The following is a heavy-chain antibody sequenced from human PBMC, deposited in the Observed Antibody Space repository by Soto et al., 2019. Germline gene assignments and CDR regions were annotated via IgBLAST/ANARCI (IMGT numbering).Heavy chain of an antibody. J-gene: IGHJ4*02. D-gene: IGHD2-2*01. Sequence: GESLKVSCDSSGYTFANYWIGWVRQMAGKGLERVGVIYPTDSDSRYSPSFEGQVTISADKSMSTAYLHSNSLKASDTTMDYCAGQCVPAATIHLLCYDYWGQGTLVTVSS. V-gene: IGHV5-51*01. CDR2: IYPTDSDS. CDR1: GYTFANYW. CDR3: AGQCVPAATIHLLCYDY.